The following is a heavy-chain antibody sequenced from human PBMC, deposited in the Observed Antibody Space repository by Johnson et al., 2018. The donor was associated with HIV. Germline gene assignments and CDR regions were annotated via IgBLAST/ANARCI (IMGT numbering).Heavy chain of an antibody. CDR3: ARGALGDWVDAFDI. Sequence: QVQLVESGGGLGQPGGSLRLSCAASGFTHSAYWMTWVRQAPGKGLEWVAVISYDGSNKYYADSVKGRFTISRDNSKNTLYLQMNSLGAEDTAVYYCARGALGDWVDAFDIWGQGTMVTVSS. J-gene: IGHJ3*02. V-gene: IGHV3-30-3*01. CDR1: GFTHSAYW. CDR2: ISYDGSNK. D-gene: IGHD3-16*01.